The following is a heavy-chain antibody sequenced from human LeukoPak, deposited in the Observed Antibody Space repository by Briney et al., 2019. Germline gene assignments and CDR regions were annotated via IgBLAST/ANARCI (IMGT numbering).Heavy chain of an antibody. Sequence: SETLSLTCAVYGGSLSGYYWSWIRQPPGKGLEWIGEINHSGSTNYNPSLKSRVTISVDTSKNQFSLKLSSVTAADTAVYYCAKDEASNFDYWGQGTLVTVSS. CDR3: AKDEASNFDY. CDR1: GGSLSGYY. D-gene: IGHD2-2*01. J-gene: IGHJ4*02. CDR2: INHSGST. V-gene: IGHV4-34*01.